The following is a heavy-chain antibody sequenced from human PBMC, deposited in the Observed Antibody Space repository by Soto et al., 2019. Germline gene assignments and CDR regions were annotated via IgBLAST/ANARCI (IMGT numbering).Heavy chain of an antibody. CDR3: ARGYRQSGYSSSWVFEY. CDR1: GGSINSGGYY. CDR2: MYYSGST. Sequence: QVQLRESGPGLVKPSQTLSLTCTVSGGSINSGGYYWTWIRQHPGKGLEWIGYMYYSGSTYYNPYVRGGGILSASTSENHFALKLSSVNAADTAVYFCARGYRQSGYSSSWVFEYWGQGTLVNVSS. J-gene: IGHJ4*02. D-gene: IGHD6-13*01. V-gene: IGHV4-31*03.